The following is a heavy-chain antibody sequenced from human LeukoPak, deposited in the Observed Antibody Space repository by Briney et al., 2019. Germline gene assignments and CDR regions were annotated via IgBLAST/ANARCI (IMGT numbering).Heavy chain of an antibody. D-gene: IGHD5-18*01. CDR1: GFTFSSYG. Sequence: GGSLRLSCAASGFTFSSYGMHWVRQAPGKGLEWVAVISYNGHNKYSADSVKGRSTISRDNSKNTLYLQMNSLRAEDTAIYYCAKDPGMAVYSYGYDAFDIWGQGTMVTVSS. V-gene: IGHV3-30*18. CDR2: ISYNGHNK. CDR3: AKDPGMAVYSYGYDAFDI. J-gene: IGHJ3*02.